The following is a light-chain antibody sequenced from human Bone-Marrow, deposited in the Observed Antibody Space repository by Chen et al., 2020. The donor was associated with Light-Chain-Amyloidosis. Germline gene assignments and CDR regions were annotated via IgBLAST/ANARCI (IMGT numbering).Light chain of an antibody. V-gene: IGKV1-9*01. CDR3: RQLSRYPIT. J-gene: IGKJ5*01. CDR2: AAS. CDR1: QDIRTS. Sequence: IQLTQSPYSLSASVGNRVTITCRASQDIRTSLAWYQQKPGEAPKLLLYAASTLQGGVPSRFGGSGSGTDFTLTISSLQPEDFAAFYCRQLSRYPITCGQGTRLDIK.